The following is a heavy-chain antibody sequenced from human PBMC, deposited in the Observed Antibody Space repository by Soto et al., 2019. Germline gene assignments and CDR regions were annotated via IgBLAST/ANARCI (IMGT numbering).Heavy chain of an antibody. J-gene: IGHJ4*02. D-gene: IGHD3-3*01. V-gene: IGHV1-3*01. CDR2: INAGNGNT. CDR3: ARGGDFWSGYTLDY. CDR1: GYTFTSYA. Sequence: ASVKVACKASGYTFTSYAMHWVRQAPGQRLEWMGWINAGNGNTKYSQKFQGRVTITRDTSASTAYMELSSLRSEDTAVYYCARGGDFWSGYTLDYWGQGTLVTVSS.